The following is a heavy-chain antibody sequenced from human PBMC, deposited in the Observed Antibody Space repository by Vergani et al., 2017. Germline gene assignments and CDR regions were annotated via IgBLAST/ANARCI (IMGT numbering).Heavy chain of an antibody. Sequence: QVTLRESGPALVQPTQTLTLTCPFSGFSLTTSGMCVSWIRQPPGKALERLAPIDWDDDKYYSTSLETRLTISKDTSKNQVVLTMTNRDPVETATYYGARMAIMRGVDYWDEGTLVTVSS. J-gene: IGHJ4*02. CDR2: IDWDDDK. CDR3: ARMAIMRGVDY. D-gene: IGHD2-8*01. V-gene: IGHV2-70*01. CDR1: GFSLTTSGMC.